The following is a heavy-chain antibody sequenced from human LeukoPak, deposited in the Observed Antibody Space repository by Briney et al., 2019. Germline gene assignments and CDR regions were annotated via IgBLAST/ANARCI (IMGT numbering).Heavy chain of an antibody. CDR1: GRSISSYY. Sequence: SETLSLTCTVSGRSISSYYWSWIRQPAGKGLEWIGHIYTSGSTNYNPSLKSRVTMSVDTSKNQFSLKLSSVTAADTAVYYCASSYYDILAGYSIDAFDIWGQGTMVTVSS. J-gene: IGHJ3*02. CDR2: IYTSGST. CDR3: ASSYYDILAGYSIDAFDI. V-gene: IGHV4-4*07. D-gene: IGHD3-9*01.